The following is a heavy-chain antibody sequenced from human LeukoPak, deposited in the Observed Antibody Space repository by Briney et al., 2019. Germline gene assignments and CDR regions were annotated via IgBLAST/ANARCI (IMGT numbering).Heavy chain of an antibody. Sequence: SETLSLTCAVYGGSFSGYYWSWIRQPLGKGLEWIGEINHSGSTNYNPSLKSRVTISVDTSKNQFSLKLSSVTAADTAVYYCARVSRSVITFGGVIAFFDYWGQGTLVTVSS. V-gene: IGHV4-34*01. J-gene: IGHJ4*02. CDR2: INHSGST. D-gene: IGHD3-16*02. CDR1: GGSFSGYY. CDR3: ARVSRSVITFGGVIAFFDY.